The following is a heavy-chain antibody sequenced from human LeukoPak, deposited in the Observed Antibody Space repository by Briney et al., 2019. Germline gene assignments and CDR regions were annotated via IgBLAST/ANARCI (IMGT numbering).Heavy chain of an antibody. V-gene: IGHV4-31*03. Sequence: SQTLSLTCTVSGGSISSGGYYWSWIRQHPGKGLEWIGYIYYSGSTYYNPSLKSRVTISVDTSKNQFSLKLSSVTAADTAVYYCASTSTPGGWFDPWGQGTLVTVSS. CDR3: ASTSTPGGWFDP. CDR2: IYYSGST. J-gene: IGHJ5*02. CDR1: GGSISSGGYY. D-gene: IGHD2-2*01.